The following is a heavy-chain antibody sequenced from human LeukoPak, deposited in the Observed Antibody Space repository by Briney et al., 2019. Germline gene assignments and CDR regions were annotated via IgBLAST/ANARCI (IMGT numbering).Heavy chain of an antibody. V-gene: IGHV1-8*01. D-gene: IGHD2-15*01. CDR1: GYTFTNYD. J-gene: IGHJ5*02. Sequence: GASVKVSCKASGYTFTNYDINWVRQATGQGPEWMGWMNPKSGNTGYAQKFQGRVTMTRNTSISTAYMELSSLRSDDTAMYYCARDQDIVVVVAALRQREMGGFDPWGQGTLVTVSS. CDR2: MNPKSGNT. CDR3: ARDQDIVVVVAALRQREMGGFDP.